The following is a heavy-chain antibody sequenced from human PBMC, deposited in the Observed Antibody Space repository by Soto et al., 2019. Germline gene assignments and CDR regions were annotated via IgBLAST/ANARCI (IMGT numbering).Heavy chain of an antibody. CDR1: GFTFSSYS. D-gene: IGHD6-13*01. V-gene: IGHV3-23*01. CDR2: ISGSGGST. CDR3: AKHGSSWYTEIDY. J-gene: IGHJ4*02. Sequence: GGSLRLSCAASGFTFSSYSMSWVRQAPGKGLEWVSAISGSGGSTYYADSVKGRFTISRDNSKNTLYLQMNSLRAEDTAVYYCAKHGSSWYTEIDYWGQGTLVTVSS.